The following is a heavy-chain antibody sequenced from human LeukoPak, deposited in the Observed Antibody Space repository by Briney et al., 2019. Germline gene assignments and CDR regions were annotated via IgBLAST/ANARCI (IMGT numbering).Heavy chain of an antibody. J-gene: IGHJ4*02. Sequence: GGSLRLSCAASGFTFSSYSMNWVRQAPGKGLEWVSSISSSSSYIYYADSVKGRFTISRDNAKNSLYLQMNSLRAEDTAVYYCARRAFGGVIVGKPFDYWGQGTLVTVSS. D-gene: IGHD3-16*02. V-gene: IGHV3-21*01. CDR1: GFTFSSYS. CDR2: ISSSSSYI. CDR3: ARRAFGGVIVGKPFDY.